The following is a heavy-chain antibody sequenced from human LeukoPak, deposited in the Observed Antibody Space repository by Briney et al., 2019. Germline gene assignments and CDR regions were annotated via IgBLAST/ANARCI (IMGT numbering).Heavy chain of an antibody. J-gene: IGHJ4*02. CDR1: GFTFSSYA. CDR2: INHSGST. CDR3: AARGEYSGSGTR. V-gene: IGHV4-34*08. Sequence: GSLRLSCAASGFTFSSYAMHWVRQAPGKGLEWIGEINHSGSTNYNPSLRTRVTISVDTSKNQFSLKLTSVTVADTAMYYCAARGEYSGSGTRWGQGALVTVSS. D-gene: IGHD3-10*01.